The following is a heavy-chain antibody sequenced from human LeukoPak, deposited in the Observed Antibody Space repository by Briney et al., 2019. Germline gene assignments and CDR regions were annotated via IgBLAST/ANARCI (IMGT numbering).Heavy chain of an antibody. V-gene: IGHV3-23*01. CDR2: LRGSGART. CDR3: AKDALPLWSGFSSDY. J-gene: IGHJ4*02. D-gene: IGHD3-3*01. Sequence: GGSLRLSRAASGFTSSSYAMSWVRHAPGKGLGWVSDLRGSGARTYYACSVEGRFTISRDNSKNTLYLQMGSLRAEDTGVYDCAKDALPLWSGFSSDYWGQGTLVTVSS. CDR1: GFTSSSYA.